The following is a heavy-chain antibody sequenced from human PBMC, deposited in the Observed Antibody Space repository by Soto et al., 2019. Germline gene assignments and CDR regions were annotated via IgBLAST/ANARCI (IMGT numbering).Heavy chain of an antibody. CDR3: ARVNYCSGGSCYLVADY. J-gene: IGHJ4*02. CDR1: GYTFTSYG. Sequence: ASVKVSCKASGYTFTSYGISWARQAPGQGLEWMGWISAYNGNTNYAQKLQGRVTMTTDTSTSTAYMELRSLRSDDTAVYYCARVNYCSGGSCYLVADYWGQGTLVTVSS. D-gene: IGHD2-15*01. V-gene: IGHV1-18*01. CDR2: ISAYNGNT.